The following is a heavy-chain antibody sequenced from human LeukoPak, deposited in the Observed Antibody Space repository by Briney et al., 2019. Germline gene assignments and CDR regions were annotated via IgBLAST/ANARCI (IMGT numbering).Heavy chain of an antibody. CDR3: ARGAYYYED. CDR1: GFTISSHS. D-gene: IGHD3-22*01. J-gene: IGHJ4*02. V-gene: IGHV3-48*01. Sequence: GGSLRLSCAASGFTISSHSMNWVRQAPGKGLEWVSYISSSSSTIYYADSVKGRFTISRDNAKNSLYLQMNSLRAEDTAVYYCARGAYYYEDWGQGTLVTVSS. CDR2: ISSSSSTI.